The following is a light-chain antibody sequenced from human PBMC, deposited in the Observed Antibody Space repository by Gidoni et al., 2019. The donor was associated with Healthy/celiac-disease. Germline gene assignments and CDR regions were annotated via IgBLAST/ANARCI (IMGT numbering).Light chain of an antibody. Sequence: DIKLTQSPSFLSASVGDRVTITCRASQGISSYVAWYQQKPGKAPKLLIYAASTLQSGVPSRFSGSGSGTEFTLTISSLQPEDFATYYCQQLGGFGQXTKVEIK. V-gene: IGKV1-9*01. J-gene: IGKJ1*01. CDR3: QQLGG. CDR1: QGISSY. CDR2: AAS.